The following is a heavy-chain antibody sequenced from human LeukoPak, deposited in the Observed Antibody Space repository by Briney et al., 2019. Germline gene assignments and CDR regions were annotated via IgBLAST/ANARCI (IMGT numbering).Heavy chain of an antibody. Sequence: GGSLRLSCEASGFSFSSYAMGWGRQARARGLEWVSSISACSGTTVYADSVKGHFTISRDDSRNTLYLQMNSLRAEDTALYYCAKIDLGTTNFDHWGQGTLVTVSS. V-gene: IGHV3-23*01. J-gene: IGHJ4*02. D-gene: IGHD1-14*01. CDR2: ISACSGTT. CDR1: GFSFSSYA. CDR3: AKIDLGTTNFDH.